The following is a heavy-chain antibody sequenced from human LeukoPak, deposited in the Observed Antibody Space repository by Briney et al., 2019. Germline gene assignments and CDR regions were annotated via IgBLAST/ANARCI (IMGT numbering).Heavy chain of an antibody. CDR2: MNANSGNT. V-gene: IGHV1-8*01. CDR1: GYTFTSYD. CDR3: ARESGFYGSGSRY. D-gene: IGHD3-10*01. J-gene: IGHJ4*02. Sequence: ASVKVSCKSSGYTFTSYDINWVRQPPGQGLEWMGWMNANSGNTGYAQKFQDRLIITRNPSTSKAYMELSSLRSEDTAVYYCARESGFYGSGSRYWGQGTLVTVSS.